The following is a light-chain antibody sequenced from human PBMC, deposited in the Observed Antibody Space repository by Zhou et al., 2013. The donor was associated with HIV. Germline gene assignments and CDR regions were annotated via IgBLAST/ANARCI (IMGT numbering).Light chain of an antibody. J-gene: IGKJ1*01. V-gene: IGKV3-20*01. CDR2: GAS. CDR1: QSVTSNY. CDR3: QQYHRWPET. Sequence: EIVLTQSPATLSLSPGERATLSCRASQSVTSNYLAWYQQKPGQAPRLLIYGASSRATGIPARFSGSGSETEFTLIISSLQSEDFAVYYCQQYHRWPETFGQGTKVEVK.